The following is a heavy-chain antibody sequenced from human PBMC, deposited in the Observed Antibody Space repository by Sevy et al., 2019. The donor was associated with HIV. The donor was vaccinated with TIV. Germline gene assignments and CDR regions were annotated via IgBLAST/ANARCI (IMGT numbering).Heavy chain of an antibody. Sequence: GGSLRLPCVASGFTFKTYNMNWVRQAPGKGLEWVSYITSSSSIIYYADSVRDRFTISRDNAKNSLYLQMNSLRPEDTAVYFCARDGLPAPAKFDYWGQGTQVTVSS. CDR1: GFTFKTYN. D-gene: IGHD6-13*01. J-gene: IGHJ4*02. CDR2: ITSSSSII. CDR3: ARDGLPAPAKFDY. V-gene: IGHV3-48*01.